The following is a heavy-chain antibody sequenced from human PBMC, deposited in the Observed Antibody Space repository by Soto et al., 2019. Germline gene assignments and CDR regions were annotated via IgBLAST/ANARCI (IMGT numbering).Heavy chain of an antibody. J-gene: IGHJ4*02. D-gene: IGHD3-16*01. V-gene: IGHV1-69*06. Sequence: QGQLVQSGAEVKKPGCSVKVSCKAAGGTFSSYAISWVRQAPGQGLEWMGGIIPIFGTANYAQQFQGRVTITADNSTSTAYMELSSLRSEDTAVYYCARGEDDYVWGATRYWGQGTLVTVSS. CDR2: IIPIFGTA. CDR1: GGTFSSYA. CDR3: ARGEDDYVWGATRY.